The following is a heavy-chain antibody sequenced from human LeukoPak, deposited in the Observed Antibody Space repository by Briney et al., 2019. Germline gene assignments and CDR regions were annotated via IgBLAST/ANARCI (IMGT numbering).Heavy chain of an antibody. V-gene: IGHV4-31*01. J-gene: IGHJ6*02. Sequence: SQTLSLTCTVSGGSISSGGYYWSWIRQHPGKGLEWIGYIYYSGSTYYNPSLKSPVTISVDTSKNQFSLKLSSVTAADTAVYYCARLATLYYYYGMDVWGQGTTVTVSS. CDR3: ARLATLYYYYGMDV. CDR1: GGSISSGGYY. CDR2: IYYSGST.